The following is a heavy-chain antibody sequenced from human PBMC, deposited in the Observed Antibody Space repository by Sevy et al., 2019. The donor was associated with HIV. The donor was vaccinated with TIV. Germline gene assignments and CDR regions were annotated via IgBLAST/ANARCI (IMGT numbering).Heavy chain of an antibody. D-gene: IGHD1-26*01. CDR1: GDSINTLY. CDR2: ISYSGTT. CDR3: ARVRWDVVGTPGATPGGYVDS. V-gene: IGHV4-59*12. Sequence: SETLSLTCSVSGDSINTLYWAWIRQPPGKGLEWIGYISYSGTTAYSPSVKSRVDISIDTSMKQFSLNLTSVTAADTAVYYCARVRWDVVGTPGATPGGYVDSWGQGTLVTVSS. J-gene: IGHJ4*02.